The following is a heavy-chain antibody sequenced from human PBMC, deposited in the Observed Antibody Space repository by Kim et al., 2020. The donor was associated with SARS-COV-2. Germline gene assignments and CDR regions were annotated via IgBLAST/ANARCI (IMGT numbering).Heavy chain of an antibody. CDR3: TILLRGSNT. Sequence: GGSLRLSCAASGFTFSDSHIHWVRQASGKGLEWVGHIRNKANNYATAYNASVKGRFTISRDDLKNTAYLQMNSLKTEDTDVYYCTILLRGSNTWGQGTLV. CDR2: IRNKANNYAT. D-gene: IGHD3-10*01. V-gene: IGHV3-73*01. CDR1: GFTFSDSH. J-gene: IGHJ5*02.